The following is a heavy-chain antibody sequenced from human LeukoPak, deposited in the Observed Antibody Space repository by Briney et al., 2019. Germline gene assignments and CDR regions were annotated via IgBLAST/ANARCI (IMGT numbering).Heavy chain of an antibody. J-gene: IGHJ4*02. CDR1: GFTFSRYS. V-gene: IGHV3-21*01. Sequence: PGGSLRLSCAASGFTFSRYSMNWVRQAPGKGLEWVSSIISSRSYIYYADSVKGRFTISRDNAKNSLYLQMNSLRAEDTAVYYCARDAQYYSGGSCYSEPYYFDYWGQGTLVTVSS. D-gene: IGHD2-15*01. CDR2: IISSRSYI. CDR3: ARDAQYYSGGSCYSEPYYFDY.